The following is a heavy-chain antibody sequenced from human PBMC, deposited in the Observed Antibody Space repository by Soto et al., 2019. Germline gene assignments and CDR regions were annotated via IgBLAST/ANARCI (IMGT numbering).Heavy chain of an antibody. V-gene: IGHV1-18*01. Sequence: ASVKVSCKASGYTFTSYGISWVRQAPGQGLEWMGRISAYNGKTNYAQKLQGRVTMTTDKSTSTAYMELSSLRSEDTAVYYCARAPTTAKNHYYYYYMDVWGKGTTVTVSS. CDR2: ISAYNGKT. J-gene: IGHJ6*03. CDR3: ARAPTTAKNHYYYYYMDV. CDR1: GYTFTSYG. D-gene: IGHD4-17*01.